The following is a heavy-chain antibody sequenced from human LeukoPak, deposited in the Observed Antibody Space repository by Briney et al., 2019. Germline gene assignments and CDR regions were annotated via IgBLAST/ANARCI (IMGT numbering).Heavy chain of an antibody. V-gene: IGHV1-18*01. Sequence: ASVNVSCKASGYSFATYGISWVRQAPGQGLEWMGWISPYDGNTKYSQKFQGRVTLTTETSTTTAYMELRNLRSDDTAVYYCAREGDWGQGTLVTVSS. CDR3: AREGD. CDR2: ISPYDGNT. J-gene: IGHJ1*01. CDR1: GYSFATYG.